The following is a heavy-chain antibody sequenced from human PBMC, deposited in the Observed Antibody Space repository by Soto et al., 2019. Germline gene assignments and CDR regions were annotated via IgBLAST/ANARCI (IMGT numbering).Heavy chain of an antibody. CDR1: GYPVTAYY. Sequence: QLHLVHSGAVVKKPGASVTVSCSASGYPVTAYYMHWVRQAPGRGLEWMGGINPATGAAKYTQTVQGRVTMTRDTSTNTVFLELSGLTSEDTAVFYCARGGGVGVAGSAAFEMWGQGTLVTVSS. D-gene: IGHD3-3*01. V-gene: IGHV1-2*02. CDR3: ARGGGVGVAGSAAFEM. CDR2: INPATGAA. J-gene: IGHJ3*02.